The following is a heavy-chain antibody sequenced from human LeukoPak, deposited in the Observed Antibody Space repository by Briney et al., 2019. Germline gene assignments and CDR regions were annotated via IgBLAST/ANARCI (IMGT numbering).Heavy chain of an antibody. CDR3: ARQVVAVAGTGYFDY. Sequence: SETLSLTCTVSVGSIRNSSYYWFWIRQPPEKCLKWIGSIYYSGSTYYNASIKSRGTISVDTSKNQFSLKLNSVTAADTAVYFCARQVVAVAGTGYFDYWGQGTLVTVSS. V-gene: IGHV4-39*01. D-gene: IGHD6-19*01. CDR2: IYYSGST. CDR1: VGSIRNSSYY. J-gene: IGHJ4*02.